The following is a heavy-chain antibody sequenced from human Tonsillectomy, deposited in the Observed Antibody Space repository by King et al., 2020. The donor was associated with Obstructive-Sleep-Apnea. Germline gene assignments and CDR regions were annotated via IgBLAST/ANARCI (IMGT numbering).Heavy chain of an antibody. Sequence: QLQESGPGLVKPSQTLSLTCTVSGGSISSGGYYWRWIRQHPGKGLEWIGYIYYSGSTYYNPSLKSRVTISVDTSKNQFSLKLSSVTAADTAVYYCARALATTVTFDYWGQGTLVTVTS. CDR3: ARALATTVTFDY. V-gene: IGHV4-31*03. CDR2: IYYSGST. CDR1: GGSISSGGYY. J-gene: IGHJ4*02. D-gene: IGHD4-17*01.